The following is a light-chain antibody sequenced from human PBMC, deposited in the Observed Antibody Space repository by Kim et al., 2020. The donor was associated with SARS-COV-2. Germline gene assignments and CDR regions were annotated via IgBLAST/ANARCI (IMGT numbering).Light chain of an antibody. CDR3: SSSAGPYTV. J-gene: IGLJ3*02. CDR2: QVT. Sequence: QSALTQPRSVSGSPGQSVTISCSGTSSDVGGSNYVSWYQQHPGMVPKLMIYQVTKRPSGVPDRFSASKSGNTASLTISGLLAKDEADYFCSSSAGPYTVFGGGTQLTVL. CDR1: SSDVGGSNY. V-gene: IGLV2-11*01.